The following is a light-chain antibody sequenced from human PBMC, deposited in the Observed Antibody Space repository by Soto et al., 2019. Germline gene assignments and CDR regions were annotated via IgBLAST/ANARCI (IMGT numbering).Light chain of an antibody. CDR3: QVWEGTSGQCV. Sequence: SYELTQPPSVSVAPGQTATITCGGNNIGSKSVHWYQQKAGQAPILVVYNDRDRPSGIPERFSGSNSGNTATLTISGVEAGDEADYSCQVWEGTSGQCVFGTGTKV. V-gene: IGLV3-21*02. J-gene: IGLJ1*01. CDR1: NIGSKS. CDR2: NDR.